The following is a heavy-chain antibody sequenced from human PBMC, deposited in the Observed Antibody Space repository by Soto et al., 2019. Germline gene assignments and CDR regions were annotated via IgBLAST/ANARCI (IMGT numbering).Heavy chain of an antibody. J-gene: IGHJ6*02. CDR3: TSQGAYSGSYYGLSYYYYGMDV. CDR1: GFTFSNAW. CDR2: IKSKNDGGTT. Sequence: PGGSLRLSCAASGFTFSNAWMNWVRQAPGKGLEWVGRIKSKNDGGTTDYDAPVKGRFTISRDDSKNTLYLQMNSLKTEDTAVYYCTSQGAYSGSYYGLSYYYYGMDVWGQGTTVTVSS. V-gene: IGHV3-15*07. D-gene: IGHD1-26*01.